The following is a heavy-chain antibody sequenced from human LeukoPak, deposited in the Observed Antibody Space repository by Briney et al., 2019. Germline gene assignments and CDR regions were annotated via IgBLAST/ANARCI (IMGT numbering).Heavy chain of an antibody. Sequence: GGSLRLSCAASGFTFSGSWMSWVRQAPGRGLEWVANIKQDGSEKYYVDSVKGRFTISRDNAKNSVYLQMNSLRAEDTAVYYCARYDLSDGSEGRYRSFDYWGQGTLVTVSS. J-gene: IGHJ4*02. CDR3: ARYDLSDGSEGRYRSFDY. CDR1: GFTFSGSW. CDR2: IKQDGSEK. D-gene: IGHD3-10*01. V-gene: IGHV3-7*03.